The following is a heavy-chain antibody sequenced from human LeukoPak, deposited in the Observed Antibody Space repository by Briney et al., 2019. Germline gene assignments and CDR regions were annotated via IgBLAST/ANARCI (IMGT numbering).Heavy chain of an antibody. J-gene: IGHJ3*02. Sequence: ASVKVSCKASGYTFTSYDINWVRQATGQGLEWMGWMNPNSGNTGYAQKFQGRVTITRDTSASTAYMELSSLRSEDTAVYYCARAQGAMADAFDIWGQGTMVTVSS. V-gene: IGHV1-8*03. CDR2: MNPNSGNT. CDR3: ARAQGAMADAFDI. CDR1: GYTFTSYD. D-gene: IGHD5-18*01.